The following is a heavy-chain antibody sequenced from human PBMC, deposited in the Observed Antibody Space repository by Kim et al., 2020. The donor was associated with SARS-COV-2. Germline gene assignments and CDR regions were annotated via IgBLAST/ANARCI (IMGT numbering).Heavy chain of an antibody. J-gene: IGHJ5*02. CDR1: GGTFSSYA. D-gene: IGHD2-21*02. CDR3: ARDLVTEAYCGGDCYYGWFDP. Sequence: SVKVSCKASGGTFSSYAISWVRQAPGQGLEWMGGIIPIFATANYAQKFQGRVTITADESTSTAYMELSSLRSEDTAVYYCARDLVTEAYCGGDCYYGWFDPWGQGTLVTVSS. V-gene: IGHV1-69*13. CDR2: IIPIFATA.